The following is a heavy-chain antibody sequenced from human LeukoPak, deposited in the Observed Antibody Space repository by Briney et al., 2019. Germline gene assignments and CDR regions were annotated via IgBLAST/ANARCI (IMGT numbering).Heavy chain of an antibody. CDR3: ARDRHCSTNTCYVSNWFDP. V-gene: IGHV3-11*04. CDR1: RFTFSVYN. CDR2: IKTSEETT. J-gene: IGHJ5*02. D-gene: IGHD2-2*01. Sequence: PGGSLRLSCAASRFTFSVYNMGCMPQAPRGGLEWVSYIKTSEETTYYAVFVRGRFTISRDNAKNSVYLQVDSLRAEDTAVYFCARDRHCSTNTCYVSNWFDPWGQGTLVSVSS.